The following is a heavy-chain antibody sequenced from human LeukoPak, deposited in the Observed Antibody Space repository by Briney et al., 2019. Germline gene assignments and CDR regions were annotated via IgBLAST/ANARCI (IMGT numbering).Heavy chain of an antibody. Sequence: NPSETLSLTCTVSGGSISSYYWSWIRQPPGKGLEWIGYIYYSGSTNYNPSLKSRVTISVDTAKNQFSLKLSSVTAADTAVYYCAIERLRLGELSDYFDYWGQGTLVTVSS. CDR3: AIERLRLGELSDYFDY. D-gene: IGHD3-16*02. V-gene: IGHV4-59*01. CDR2: IYYSGST. CDR1: GGSISSYY. J-gene: IGHJ4*02.